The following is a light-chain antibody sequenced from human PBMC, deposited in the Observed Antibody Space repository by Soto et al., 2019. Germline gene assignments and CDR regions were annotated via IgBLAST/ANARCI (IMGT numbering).Light chain of an antibody. J-gene: IGKJ1*01. CDR2: WAS. Sequence: IGMTQSPDSLTVSLGERATINFYSSQIVLYSSNNKNYLAWYQQKPGQPPKLLIYWASTRESGVPDRFSGSGSGTDFTLTISSLQAEDVAVYYCQQYYSTPPAFGQGTKVDIK. CDR1: QIVLYSSNNKNY. V-gene: IGKV4-1*01. CDR3: QQYYSTPPA.